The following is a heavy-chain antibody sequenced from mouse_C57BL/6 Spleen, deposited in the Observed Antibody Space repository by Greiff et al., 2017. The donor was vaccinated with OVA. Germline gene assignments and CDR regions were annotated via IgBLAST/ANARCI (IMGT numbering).Heavy chain of an antibody. CDR2: IYPGDGDT. CDR3: ARWAQATREDYAMDY. Sequence: QVQLQQSGAELVKPGASVKISCKASGYAFSSYWMNWVKQRPGKGLEWIGQIYPGDGDTNYNGKFKGKATLTADKSSSTAYMQLSSLTSEDSAVYFCARWAQATREDYAMDYWGQGTSVTVSS. V-gene: IGHV1-80*01. J-gene: IGHJ4*01. D-gene: IGHD3-2*02. CDR1: GYAFSSYW.